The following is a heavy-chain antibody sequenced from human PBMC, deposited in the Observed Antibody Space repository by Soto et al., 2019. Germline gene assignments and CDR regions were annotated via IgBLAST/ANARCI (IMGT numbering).Heavy chain of an antibody. Sequence: QVQLQVSGPGLVKPSGTLSLTCAVSGGSISSGTWWSWVRQPPGRGLEWIGEIYHSGSPNYNPSLKSRVTMSVDKSKNLFSLRLSSVTAADSALYYCARRVPAAPNWFDPWGQGTLVTVSP. V-gene: IGHV4-4*02. CDR2: IYHSGSP. J-gene: IGHJ5*02. CDR1: GGSISSGTW. CDR3: ARRVPAAPNWFDP. D-gene: IGHD2-2*01.